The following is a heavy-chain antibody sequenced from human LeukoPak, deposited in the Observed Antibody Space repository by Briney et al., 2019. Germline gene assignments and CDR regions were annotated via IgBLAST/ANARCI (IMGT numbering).Heavy chain of an antibody. CDR1: GYTFTSYG. J-gene: IGHJ6*02. V-gene: IGHV1-8*02. D-gene: IGHD3-22*01. CDR3: ARGGYDSSGYYEPVSYYYGMDV. CDR2: MNPNSGNT. Sequence: GASVKVSCKASGYTFTSYGINWVRQATGQGLEWMGWMNPNSGNTGYAQKFQGRVTMTRNTSISTAYMELSSLRSEDTAVYYCARGGYDSSGYYEPVSYYYGMDVWGQGTTVTVSS.